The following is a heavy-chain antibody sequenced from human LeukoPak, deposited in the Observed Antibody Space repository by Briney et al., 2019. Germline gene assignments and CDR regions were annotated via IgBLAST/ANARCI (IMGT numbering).Heavy chain of an antibody. CDR2: VNHSGST. V-gene: IGHV4-4*02. CDR1: GGSISSSNW. CDR3: ARDQGHYDSSGYYHAGNFDY. Sequence: SGTLSLTCAVSGGSISSSNWWSWVRQPPGKGLEWIGEVNHSGSTKYNVSLKSRVTISVDKSKNLFSLNLNSVTAADTAVYYCARDQGHYDSSGYYHAGNFDYWGQGTLVTVS. D-gene: IGHD3-22*01. J-gene: IGHJ4*02.